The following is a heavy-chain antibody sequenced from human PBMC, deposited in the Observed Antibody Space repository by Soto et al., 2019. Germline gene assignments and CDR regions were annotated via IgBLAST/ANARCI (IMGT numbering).Heavy chain of an antibody. CDR1: GFTVSSNY. CDR2: IYSGGST. J-gene: IGHJ3*02. V-gene: IGHV3-66*01. D-gene: IGHD2-15*01. Sequence: GGSLRLSCAASGFTVSSNYMSWVRQAPGKVLEWVSVIYSGGSTYYADSVKGRFTISRDNSKNTLYLQMNSLRAEDTAVYYCARGGRTGYWSGGSCSGYDFDIWGQGTMVTLSS. CDR3: ARGGRTGYWSGGSCSGYDFDI.